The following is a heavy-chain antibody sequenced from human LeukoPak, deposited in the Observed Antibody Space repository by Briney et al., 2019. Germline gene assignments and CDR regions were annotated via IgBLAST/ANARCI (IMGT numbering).Heavy chain of an antibody. CDR2: IYPGDSDT. V-gene: IGHV5-51*01. J-gene: IGHJ4*02. CDR1: GYSFTSYW. Sequence: GESLKISCKGSGYSFTSYWIGWVRQMPGKGLEVMGIIYPGDSDTRYSPSFQGQVTISADKSISTAYLQWSSLKTSDTAMYYCVPRAHIFDWLIYWGQGTLVTVSS. D-gene: IGHD3-9*01. CDR3: VPRAHIFDWLIY.